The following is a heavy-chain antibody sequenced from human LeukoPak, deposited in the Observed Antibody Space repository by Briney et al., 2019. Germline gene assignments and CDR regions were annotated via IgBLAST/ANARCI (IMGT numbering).Heavy chain of an antibody. Sequence: PSETLSLTCTVSGGSISAGSYYWSWIRQPAGKGLEWIGRIYTSGSTNYNPSLKSRVTISVDTSKNQFSLKLSSVTAADTAVYYCARYSRDFDYWGQGTLVTVSS. CDR3: ARYSRDFDY. J-gene: IGHJ4*02. V-gene: IGHV4-61*02. CDR1: GGSISAGSYY. D-gene: IGHD6-13*01. CDR2: IYTSGST.